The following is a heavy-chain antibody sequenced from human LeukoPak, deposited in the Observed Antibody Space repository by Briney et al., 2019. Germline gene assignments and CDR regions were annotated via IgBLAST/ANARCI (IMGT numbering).Heavy chain of an antibody. CDR3: ARATRLGGYPSTPFDY. CDR1: GYTFTGYY. Sequence: GASVKVSCKASGYTFTGYYMHWVRQAPGQGLEWMGWISAYNGNTNYAQKLQGRVTMTTDTSTSTAYMELRSLRSDDTAVYYCARATRLGGYPSTPFDYWGQGTLVTVSS. CDR2: ISAYNGNT. J-gene: IGHJ4*02. V-gene: IGHV1-18*04. D-gene: IGHD3-22*01.